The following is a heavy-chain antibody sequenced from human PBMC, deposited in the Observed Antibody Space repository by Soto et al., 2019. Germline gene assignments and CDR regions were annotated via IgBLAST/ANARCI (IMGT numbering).Heavy chain of an antibody. CDR2: INHSGST. CDR3: ARGRGVWGSYHYNRFDP. J-gene: IGHJ5*02. V-gene: IGHV4-34*01. Sequence: PSETLSLTCAVYGGSFSGYYWSWIRQPPGKGLEWIGEINHSGSTNYNPSLKSRVTISVDTSKNQFSLKLSSVTAADTAVYYCARGRGVWGSYHYNRFDPWGQGTLVTVSS. CDR1: GGSFSGYY. D-gene: IGHD3-16*02.